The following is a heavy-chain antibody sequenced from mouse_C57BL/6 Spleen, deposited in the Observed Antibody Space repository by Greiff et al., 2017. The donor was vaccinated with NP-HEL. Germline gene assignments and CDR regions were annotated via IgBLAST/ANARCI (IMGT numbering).Heavy chain of an antibody. J-gene: IGHJ3*01. Sequence: EVKLMESGDGLVKPGGSLKLSCAASGFTFSSYAMSWVRQTPEKRLEWVAYISSGGDYTYYADTVKGRFTISRDNARNTLYLQMSRLKSEDTAMYYCTRGYGNGGLAYWGQGTLVTVSA. V-gene: IGHV5-9-1*02. CDR2: ISSGGDYT. CDR3: TRGYGNGGLAY. D-gene: IGHD2-1*01. CDR1: GFTFSSYA.